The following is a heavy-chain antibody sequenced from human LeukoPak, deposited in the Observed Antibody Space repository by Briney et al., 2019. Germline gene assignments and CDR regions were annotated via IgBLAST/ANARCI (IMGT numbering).Heavy chain of an antibody. CDR3: ARGGVVAATPEEWFDP. CDR2: ISAYNGNT. CDR1: GYTFTSYG. V-gene: IGHV1-18*01. Sequence: GASVKVSCKASGYTFTSYGISWVRQALGQGLEWMGWISAYNGNTNYAQKLQGRVTMTTDTSTSTAYMELRSLRSDDTAVYYCARGGVVAATPEEWFDPWGQGTLVTVSS. D-gene: IGHD2-15*01. J-gene: IGHJ5*02.